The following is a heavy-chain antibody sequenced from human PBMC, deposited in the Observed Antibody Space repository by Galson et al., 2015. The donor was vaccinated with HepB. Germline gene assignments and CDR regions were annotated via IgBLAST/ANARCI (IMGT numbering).Heavy chain of an antibody. CDR1: GYTFTSYG. CDR2: ISAYNGNT. V-gene: IGHV1-18*04. D-gene: IGHD3-22*01. CDR3: ARVRITMIVVVAPHDY. J-gene: IGHJ4*02. Sequence: SCKASGYTFTSYGISWVRQAPGQGLEWMGWISAYNGNTNYAQKLQGRVTMTTDTSTSTAYMELRSLRSDDTAVYYCARVRITMIVVVAPHDYWGQGTLVTVSS.